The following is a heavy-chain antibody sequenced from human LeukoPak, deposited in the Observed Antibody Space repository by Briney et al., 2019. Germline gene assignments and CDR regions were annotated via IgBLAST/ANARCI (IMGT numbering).Heavy chain of an antibody. Sequence: SETLSLTCAVYGVSFSGYYWSWIRQPPGKGLEWIGEINHSGSTNYNPSLKSRVTISVDTSKNQFSLKLSSVTAADTAVYYCARRPRGNCSGGSCYRGYYYYYYIDVWGKGTTVTISS. CDR3: ARRPRGNCSGGSCYRGYYYYYYIDV. CDR2: INHSGST. J-gene: IGHJ6*03. D-gene: IGHD2-15*01. CDR1: GVSFSGYY. V-gene: IGHV4-34*01.